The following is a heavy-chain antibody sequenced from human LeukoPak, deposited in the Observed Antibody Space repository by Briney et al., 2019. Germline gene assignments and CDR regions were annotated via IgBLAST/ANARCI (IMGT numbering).Heavy chain of an antibody. V-gene: IGHV4-39*02. CDR1: GGSISPSNYY. CDR3: ARLSTIAEDY. D-gene: IGHD5/OR15-5a*01. Sequence: SETLSLTCSDSGGSISPSNYYWAWIRQPPGKGLEWIASINYSGTTYYNPSLKSRVTISVDTSENYFSLRLSSVTAADTAVYYCARLSTIAEDYWGQGTLVTVSS. CDR2: INYSGTT. J-gene: IGHJ4*02.